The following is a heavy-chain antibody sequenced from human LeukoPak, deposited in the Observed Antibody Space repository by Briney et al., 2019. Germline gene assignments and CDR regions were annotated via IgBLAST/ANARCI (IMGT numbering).Heavy chain of an antibody. J-gene: IGHJ4*02. CDR1: GLTFSSYA. CDR3: AKEDRRGRHFDY. D-gene: IGHD3-16*01. V-gene: IGHV3-9*01. Sequence: PGRSLRLSCAASGLTFSSYAMHWVRQAPGKGLEWVSGIRWPRDSIGYGDSVNGRFTISRDNSENTLFRQMTSLRAEDTALYYCAKEDRRGRHFDYWGQGTLVTVSS. CDR2: IRWPRDSI.